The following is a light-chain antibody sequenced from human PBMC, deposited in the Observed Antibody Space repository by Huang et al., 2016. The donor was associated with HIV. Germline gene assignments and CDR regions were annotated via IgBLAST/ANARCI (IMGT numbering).Light chain of an antibody. J-gene: IGKJ2*01. Sequence: DIQMTQSPSSLSASVGDRLTITCRASQSISSHLNWYQQKPGKVPNVLVYTASRLQTGVPSRFSCSGSGTDFTLTISSLQPEDFATYYCQQSYSPPYTCGQGTKLQIK. CDR2: TAS. CDR1: QSISSH. V-gene: IGKV1-39*01. CDR3: QQSYSPPYT.